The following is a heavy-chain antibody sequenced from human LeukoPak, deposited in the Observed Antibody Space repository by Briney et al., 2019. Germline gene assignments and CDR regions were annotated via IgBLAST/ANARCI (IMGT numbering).Heavy chain of an antibody. CDR1: GGSISSSSYY. Sequence: PSETLSLTCTVSGGSISSSSYYWSWIRQPPGKGLEWIGYIYYSGSTNYNPSLKSRVTISVDTSKNQFSLKLSSVTAADTAVYYCARTYGSGSYAWFDPWGQGTLVTVSS. J-gene: IGHJ5*02. CDR3: ARTYGSGSYAWFDP. CDR2: IYYSGST. D-gene: IGHD3-10*01. V-gene: IGHV4-61*01.